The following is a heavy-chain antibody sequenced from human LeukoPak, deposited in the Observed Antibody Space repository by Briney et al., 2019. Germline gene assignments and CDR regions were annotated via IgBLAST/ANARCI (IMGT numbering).Heavy chain of an antibody. Sequence: GGSLRLSCAASGFTFSSYSMNWVRQAPGKGLEWVSYISSSSSTIYYADSVKGRFTISRDNAKNSLYLQMNSLRDEDTAVYYCARDLSYCTITSCSYYYYGMDVWGRGTTVTVSS. CDR1: GFTFSSYS. J-gene: IGHJ6*02. V-gene: IGHV3-48*02. CDR2: ISSSSSTI. D-gene: IGHD2-2*01. CDR3: ARDLSYCTITSCSYYYYGMDV.